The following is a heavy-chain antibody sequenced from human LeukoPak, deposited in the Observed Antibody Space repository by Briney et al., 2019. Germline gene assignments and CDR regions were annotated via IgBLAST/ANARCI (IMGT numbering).Heavy chain of an antibody. CDR3: TRVLAVTTNFDY. V-gene: IGHV4-39*07. Sequence: SETLSLTCTVSGGSISSSSYYWGWIRQPPGKGLEWIGSIYYSGSTYYNPSLKSRVTISVDTSKNQFSLKLSSMTAADTAVYYFTRVLAVTTNFDYWGQGTLVTVSS. D-gene: IGHD4-17*01. CDR2: IYYSGST. CDR1: GGSISSSSYY. J-gene: IGHJ4*02.